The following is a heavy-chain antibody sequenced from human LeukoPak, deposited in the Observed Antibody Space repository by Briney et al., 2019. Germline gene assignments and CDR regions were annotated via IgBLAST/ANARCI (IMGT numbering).Heavy chain of an antibody. J-gene: IGHJ4*02. CDR3: ASSLDGTIFPLSSY. V-gene: IGHV4-39*01. CDR2: IYYSGST. D-gene: IGHD3-3*01. Sequence: PSETLSLTCTVSGGSISSSSYYWGWIRQPPGKGLEWIGSIYYSGSTYYNPSLKSRVTISVDTSKNQFSLKLSSVTAADTAVYYCASSLDGTIFPLSSYWGQGTLVTVSS. CDR1: GGSISSSSYY.